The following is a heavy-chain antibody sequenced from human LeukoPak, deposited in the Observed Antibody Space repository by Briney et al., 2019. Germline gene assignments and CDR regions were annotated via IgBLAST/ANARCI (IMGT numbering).Heavy chain of an antibody. CDR2: ISGSGGST. CDR1: GFTFSSYA. J-gene: IGHJ4*02. CDR3: AKGLIRGYSYGYFDY. Sequence: PGGSLRLSCAASGFTFSSYAMSWVRQAPGKGPEWVSAISGSGGSTYYADSVKGRFTISRDNSKNTLYLQMNSLRAEDTAVYYCAKGLIRGYSYGYFDYWGQGTLVTVSS. D-gene: IGHD5-18*01. V-gene: IGHV3-23*01.